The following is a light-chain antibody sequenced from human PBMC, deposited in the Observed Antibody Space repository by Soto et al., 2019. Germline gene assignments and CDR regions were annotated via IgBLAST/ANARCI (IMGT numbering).Light chain of an antibody. V-gene: IGKV3-11*01. CDR1: QSISSN. Sequence: ESVLTQSPGTLSLSPGERATLSCRASQSISSNLVWYQQKAGQAPRLLIYDASNRATGIPARFSGSGSGTDFTLTISSLEPEDFAVYYCQQRSNWPRTFGQGTKVDIK. J-gene: IGKJ1*01. CDR3: QQRSNWPRT. CDR2: DAS.